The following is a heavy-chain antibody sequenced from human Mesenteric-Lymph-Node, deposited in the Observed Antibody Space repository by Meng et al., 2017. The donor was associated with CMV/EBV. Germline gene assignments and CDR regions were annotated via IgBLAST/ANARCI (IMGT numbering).Heavy chain of an antibody. D-gene: IGHD5-18*01. CDR3: GTSESTNTAVIRQ. CDR2: IIPVLGLP. CDR1: GGTFSKYA. J-gene: IGHJ1*01. V-gene: IGHV1-69*10. Sequence: SVKVSCKPSGGTFSKYAFYWVRQAPGQGLELMGVIIPVLGLPSYAPKFQDRVTINADRSTTTAYLDLSSLRSEDTAVYYCGTSESTNTAVIRQWGQGTLVTVSS.